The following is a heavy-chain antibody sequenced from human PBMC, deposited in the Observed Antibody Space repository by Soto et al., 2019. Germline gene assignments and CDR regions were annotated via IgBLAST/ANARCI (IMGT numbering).Heavy chain of an antibody. Sequence: GGSLRLSCAASGFTFDDYAMHWVRQAPGKGLEWVSGISWNSGSIGYADSVKGRFTISRDNAKNSLYLQMNSLRAEDTALYYCAKSQTGTTMVNWFDPWGQGTLVTVSS. CDR3: AKSQTGTTMVNWFDP. CDR1: GFTFDDYA. J-gene: IGHJ5*02. CDR2: ISWNSGSI. V-gene: IGHV3-9*01. D-gene: IGHD1-7*01.